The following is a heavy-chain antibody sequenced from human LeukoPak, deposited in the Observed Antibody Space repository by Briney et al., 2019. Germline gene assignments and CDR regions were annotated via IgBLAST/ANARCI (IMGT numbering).Heavy chain of an antibody. CDR1: GGSISSDY. D-gene: IGHD6-13*01. CDR3: ARDSLVHPNRWFDP. J-gene: IGHJ5*02. CDR2: IYTSGST. V-gene: IGHV4-4*07. Sequence: TPSETLSLTCTVSGGSISSDYWSWIRQPDGKGLEWIGRIYTSGSTNYNPSLKSRVSMSVDTSTDQFSLKLSSVTAADTAVYYCARDSLVHPNRWFDPWGQGTLVIVSS.